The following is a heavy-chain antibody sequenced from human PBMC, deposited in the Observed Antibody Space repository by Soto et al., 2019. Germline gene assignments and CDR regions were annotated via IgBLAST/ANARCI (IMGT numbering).Heavy chain of an antibody. CDR3: ARDFLIRTPLGSATDQLSYYVMVV. V-gene: IGHV1-18*01. CDR2: VSPYSGNT. J-gene: IGHJ6*02. CDR1: GYTFISYA. D-gene: IGHD2-2*01. Sequence: ASVKVSCKASGYTFISYAISWVRHVPGQGFEWMGRVSPYSGNTDSAQRFQGRVTMTADTSTNTAYTDLRNLRSYDTAVYFCARDFLIRTPLGSATDQLSYYVMVVLCQWT.